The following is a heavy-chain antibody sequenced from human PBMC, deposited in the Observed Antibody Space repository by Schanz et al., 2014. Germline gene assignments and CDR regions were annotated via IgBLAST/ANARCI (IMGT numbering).Heavy chain of an antibody. Sequence: EVQLVESGGGLVQPGGSLRLSCAASGFTFSTYCMSWVRQAPGKGLEWVSVIYSGGSTYYADSVKGRFTISRDNSRNTLYLQMDGLRAEDTAVYYCAKPPPGYLITWYTYYFVSWGQGTLVTVSS. CDR3: AKPPPGYLITWYTYYFVS. V-gene: IGHV3-66*04. D-gene: IGHD1-1*01. J-gene: IGHJ4*02. CDR2: IYSGGST. CDR1: GFTFSTYC.